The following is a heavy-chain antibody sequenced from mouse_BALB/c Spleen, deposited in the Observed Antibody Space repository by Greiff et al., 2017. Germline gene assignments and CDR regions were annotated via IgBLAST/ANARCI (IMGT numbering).Heavy chain of an antibody. CDR1: GFTFSSYG. Sequence: EVQGVESGGDLVKPGGSLKLSCAASGFTFSSYGMSWVRQTPDKRLEWVATISSGGSYTYYPDSVKGRFTISRDNAKNTLYLQMSSLKSEDTAMYDCAREGNYRYDYFDYWGQGTTLTVSS. CDR2: ISSGGSYT. D-gene: IGHD2-14*01. CDR3: AREGNYRYDYFDY. V-gene: IGHV5-6*01. J-gene: IGHJ2*01.